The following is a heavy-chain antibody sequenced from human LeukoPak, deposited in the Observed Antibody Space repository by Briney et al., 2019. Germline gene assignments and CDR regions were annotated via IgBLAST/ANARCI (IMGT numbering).Heavy chain of an antibody. D-gene: IGHD1-26*01. CDR3: AREMVGPTGFNY. Sequence: QPGGSLRLSCAASGFTFSRYWMHWVRQAPGKGLVWVSRINSDGRSTNFADSVKGRFTISRDNAKNTLYLQMNSLGAEDTAVYYCAREMVGPTGFNYWGQGTLVTVSS. CDR1: GFTFSRYW. J-gene: IGHJ4*02. CDR2: INSDGRST. V-gene: IGHV3-74*01.